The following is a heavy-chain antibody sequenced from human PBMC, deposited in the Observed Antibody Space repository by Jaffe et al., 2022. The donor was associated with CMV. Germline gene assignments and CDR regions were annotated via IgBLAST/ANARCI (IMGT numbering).Heavy chain of an antibody. D-gene: IGHD3-3*01. CDR3: ARDSTSVGLEWDQNYGMDV. V-gene: IGHV3-48*02. CDR1: GFTFSSYS. J-gene: IGHJ6*02. Sequence: EVQLVESGGGLVQPGGSLRLSCAASGFTFSSYSMNWVRQAPGKGLEWVSYISSSSSTIYYADSVKGRFTISRDNAKNSLYLQMNSLRDEDTAVYYCARDSTSVGLEWDQNYGMDVWGQGTTVTVSS. CDR2: ISSSSSTI.